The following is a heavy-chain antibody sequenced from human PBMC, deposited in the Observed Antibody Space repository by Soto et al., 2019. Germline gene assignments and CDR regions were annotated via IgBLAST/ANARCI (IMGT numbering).Heavy chain of an antibody. CDR3: AMLGGWSGGSSGMDV. CDR2: IRRKANSYTT. Sequence: EVQLVESGGGLVQPGGSLRLSCAASGFIFSDYHMDWVRQAPGKGLEWVGRIRRKANSYTTEYAASVKCRFTISRDDSKNSLYLQMNSLKNEDAAVYYCAMLGGWSGGSSGMDVWGQGTTVTVSS. D-gene: IGHD6-19*01. CDR1: GFIFSDYH. J-gene: IGHJ6*02. V-gene: IGHV3-72*01.